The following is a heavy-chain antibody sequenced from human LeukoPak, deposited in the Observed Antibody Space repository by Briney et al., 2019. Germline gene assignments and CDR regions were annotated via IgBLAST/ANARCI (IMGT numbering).Heavy chain of an antibody. CDR2: IGVGST. CDR3: KKEGFFEWLIGPLYGFDY. CDR1: GFTVSSNE. D-gene: IGHD3-3*01. V-gene: IGHV3-38-3*01. J-gene: IGHJ4*02. Sequence: GRSLRLSWAASGFTVSSNEMSWVRQAPRKGLEWLSSIGVGSTYYADSRRGSFTISRDTSKTTLHLQMNILRAEATHGYYYKKEGFFEWLIGPLYGFDYWGQGALVTVSS.